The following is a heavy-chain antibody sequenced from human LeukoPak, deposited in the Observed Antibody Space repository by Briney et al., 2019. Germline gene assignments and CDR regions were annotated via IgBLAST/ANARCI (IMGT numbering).Heavy chain of an antibody. J-gene: IGHJ4*02. D-gene: IGHD2-2*01. Sequence: PGGSLRLSCAASGFTFSSYAMSWVRQAPGKGLEWVANIKEDGSEKYYVDSVKGRFTISRDNAKNSLYLQMNSLRAEDTAVYYCARDLLLDGYCSSTSCFYVYWGQGTLVTVSS. V-gene: IGHV3-7*01. CDR1: GFTFSSYA. CDR3: ARDLLLDGYCSSTSCFYVY. CDR2: IKEDGSEK.